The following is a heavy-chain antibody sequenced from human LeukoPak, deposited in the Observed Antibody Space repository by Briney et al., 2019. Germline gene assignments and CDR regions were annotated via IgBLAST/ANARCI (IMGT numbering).Heavy chain of an antibody. CDR3: ARDAPLAVAGTRNFDY. Sequence: GASVKVSCEASGYTFTSYGISWVRQAPGQGLEWMGWISAYNGNTNYAQKLQGRVTMTTDTSTSTAYMELRSLRSDDTAVYYCARDAPLAVAGTRNFDYWGQGTLVTVSS. J-gene: IGHJ4*02. CDR2: ISAYNGNT. D-gene: IGHD6-19*01. CDR1: GYTFTSYG. V-gene: IGHV1-18*04.